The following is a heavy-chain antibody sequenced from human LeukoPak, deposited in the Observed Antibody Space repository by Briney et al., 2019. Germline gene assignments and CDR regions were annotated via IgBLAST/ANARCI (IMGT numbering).Heavy chain of an antibody. CDR2: IYWNDDK. CDR1: GFSLSTSGVG. J-gene: IGHJ4*02. V-gene: IGHV2-5*01. D-gene: IGHD4-23*01. Sequence: SGPTLVKPTQTLTLTCTFSGFSLSTSGVGVGWIRQPPGKALEWLALIYWNDDKRYSPSLKSRLTITKDTSKNQEVLTMTNMDPVDTATYYCAHTTTVVTVDYWGQGTLVTVSS. CDR3: AHTTTVVTVDY.